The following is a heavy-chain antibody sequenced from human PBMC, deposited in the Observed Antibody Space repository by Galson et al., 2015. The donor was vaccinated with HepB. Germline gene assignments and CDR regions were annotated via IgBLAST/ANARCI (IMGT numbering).Heavy chain of an antibody. Sequence: SGAEVKKPGESLRISCKGSGYSFTSYWISWVRQMPGKGLEWMGRIDPRDSYTNYSPSFQGHVTISVDKSISTAYLQWSSLKASDTGMYYCASLQYCSGGTCYSSWFDPWGQGTLVTVPS. D-gene: IGHD2-15*01. CDR3: ASLQYCSGGTCYSSWFDP. J-gene: IGHJ5*02. V-gene: IGHV5-10-1*01. CDR1: GYSFTSYW. CDR2: IDPRDSYT.